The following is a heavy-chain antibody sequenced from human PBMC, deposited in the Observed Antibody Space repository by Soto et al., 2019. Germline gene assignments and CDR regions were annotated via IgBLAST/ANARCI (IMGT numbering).Heavy chain of an antibody. J-gene: IGHJ4*02. CDR3: ARDRGWSLFDY. Sequence: GGSLRLSCAASGLTFSTYWMYWVRQAPGKGLVWVSRTNSDGSDTSYADSVKGRFTISRDNAKNTLYLQMNSLRAEDTAVYYCARDRGWSLFDYWGQGTLVTAPQ. V-gene: IGHV3-74*01. CDR2: TNSDGSDT. D-gene: IGHD6-19*01. CDR1: GLTFSTYW.